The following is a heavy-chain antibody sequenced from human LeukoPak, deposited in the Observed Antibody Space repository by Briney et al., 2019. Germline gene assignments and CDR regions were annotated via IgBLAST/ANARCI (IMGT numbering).Heavy chain of an antibody. V-gene: IGHV3-48*01. Sequence: PSGGSLRLSCAASGFTFSSYSMNWVRQAPGKGLEWVSYISSSSSTIYYADSVKGRFTISRDNAKNSLYLQMNSLRAEDTAVYYCAKDYVWGSYRWESYFDYWGQGTLVTVSS. D-gene: IGHD3-16*02. CDR1: GFTFSSYS. CDR3: AKDYVWGSYRWESYFDY. J-gene: IGHJ4*02. CDR2: ISSSSSTI.